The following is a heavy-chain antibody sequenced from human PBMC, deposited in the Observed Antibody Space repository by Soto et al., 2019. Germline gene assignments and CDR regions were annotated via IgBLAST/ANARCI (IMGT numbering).Heavy chain of an antibody. J-gene: IGHJ4*02. CDR2: IIPLFGTA. Sequence: QVQLEQSGGEVKQPGSSVRVSCKTSGGTFSTYAINWVRQAPGQGLEWMGAIIPLFGTADYSQKFQGRVTITADESTSTAYMELSSLRFDDTAVYFCARPKGTYSSGYSYFDFWGQGTLVTVSS. CDR1: GGTFSTYA. V-gene: IGHV1-69*01. D-gene: IGHD6-19*01. CDR3: ARPKGTYSSGYSYFDF.